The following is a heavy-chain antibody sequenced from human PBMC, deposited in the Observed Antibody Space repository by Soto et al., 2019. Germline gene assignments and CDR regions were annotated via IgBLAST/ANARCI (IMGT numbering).Heavy chain of an antibody. CDR1: GFTFSSHW. Sequence: GGSLRLSCVASGFTFSSHWMTWVRQAPGKGLEWVANIKEDGSDIYYADSVKGRFTISRDNAKKSLYLQMNSLRAEDTAVYYCGRDSGTFHIDFWAQGNLVTVSS. J-gene: IGHJ4*02. CDR3: GRDSGTFHIDF. V-gene: IGHV3-7*04. D-gene: IGHD1-26*01. CDR2: IKEDGSDI.